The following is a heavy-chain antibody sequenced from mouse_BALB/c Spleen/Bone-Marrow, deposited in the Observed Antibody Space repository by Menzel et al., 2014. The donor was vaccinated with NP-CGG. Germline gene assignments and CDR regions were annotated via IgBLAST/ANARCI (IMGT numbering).Heavy chain of an antibody. D-gene: IGHD2-1*01. CDR3: ARSLFYGNYCDY. Sequence: EVQLVESGGGLVQPGGSQKLSCAASGFTFCNFGMHWFRQSPEKGLEWVAFVSTGSTIIYYADTVKGRFTISRDNTENNLFLQMTSLRSEDTAIYYCARSLFYGNYCDYWGQGTPLTASS. V-gene: IGHV5-17*02. CDR1: GFTFCNFG. J-gene: IGHJ2*01. CDR2: VSTGSTII.